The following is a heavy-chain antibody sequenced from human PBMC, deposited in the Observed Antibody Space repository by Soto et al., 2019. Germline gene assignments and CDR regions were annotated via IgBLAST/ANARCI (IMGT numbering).Heavy chain of an antibody. Sequence: ASVKVSCKASGYTFTGYYMHWVRQAPGRGLEWMGWINPNSGGTNYAQKFQGRVTMTRDTSISTAYMELSRLRSDDTAVYYCARCIDTAMWGGYWFDPWGQGTLVTVSS. D-gene: IGHD5-18*01. J-gene: IGHJ5*02. CDR3: ARCIDTAMWGGYWFDP. CDR2: INPNSGGT. CDR1: GYTFTGYY. V-gene: IGHV1-2*02.